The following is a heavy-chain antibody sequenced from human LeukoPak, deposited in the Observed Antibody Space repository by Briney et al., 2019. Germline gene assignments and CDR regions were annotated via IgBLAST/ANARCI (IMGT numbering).Heavy chain of an antibody. CDR2: INPNSGGT. V-gene: IGHV1-2*02. D-gene: IGHD2-2*01. Sequence: GASVEVSCKASGYTFTSYYMHWVRQAPGQGLEWMGWINPNSGGTNYAQKLQGRVTMTTDTSTSTAYMELRSLRSDDTAVYYCARDGVCSSTSCYHNWFDPWGQGTLVTVSS. CDR1: GYTFTSYY. CDR3: ARDGVCSSTSCYHNWFDP. J-gene: IGHJ5*02.